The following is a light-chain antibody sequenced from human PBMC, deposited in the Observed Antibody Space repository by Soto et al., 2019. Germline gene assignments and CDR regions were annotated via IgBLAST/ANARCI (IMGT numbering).Light chain of an antibody. CDR1: SSDVGGYNY. J-gene: IGLJ2*01. V-gene: IGLV2-14*03. CDR3: SSYTSSSTDVV. CDR2: DVS. Sequence: QSALTQPASVSGSPGQSITISCTGTSSDVGGYNYVSWYQLHPGKAPKLMIYDVSNRPSGVSNRFSGSKSGNTASLTISGLQAEDEADYYCSSYTSSSTDVVFGGGTKLTVL.